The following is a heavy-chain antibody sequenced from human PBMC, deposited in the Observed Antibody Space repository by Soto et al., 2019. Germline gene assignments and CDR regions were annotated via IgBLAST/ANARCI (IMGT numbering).Heavy chain of an antibody. V-gene: IGHV4-59*01. CDR1: GGSISSYY. J-gene: IGHJ4*02. D-gene: IGHD6-6*01. CDR3: ASYSSSSGNFDY. CDR2: IYYSGST. Sequence: SETLSLTCTVSGGSISSYYWSWIRQPPGKGLEWIGYIYYSGSTNYNPSLKSRVTISVDTSKNQFSLKLSSVTAADTAVYYCASYSSSSGNFDYWGQGTLVTVSS.